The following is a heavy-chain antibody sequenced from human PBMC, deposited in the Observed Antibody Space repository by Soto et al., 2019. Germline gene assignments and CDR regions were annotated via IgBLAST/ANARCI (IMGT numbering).Heavy chain of an antibody. CDR1: GGSISSSSYY. V-gene: IGHV4-39*01. J-gene: IGHJ5*02. CDR2: IYYSGST. CDR3: ARGRNWFDP. Sequence: SETLSLTCTVSGGSISSSSYYWGWIRQPPGKGLEWIGSIYYSGSTYYNPSLKSRVTISVDTSKNQFSLKLSSVTAADTAVYYCARGRNWFDPWGQGTLVTVS.